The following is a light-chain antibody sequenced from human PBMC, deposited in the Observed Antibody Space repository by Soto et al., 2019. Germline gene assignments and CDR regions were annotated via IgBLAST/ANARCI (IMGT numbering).Light chain of an antibody. CDR3: SSYTSSSTLEV. V-gene: IGLV2-14*01. CDR2: DVS. CDR1: SSDVGIYNY. Sequence: QSVLTQPASVSGSPGQSITISCTGASSDVGIYNYVSWYQQQLGKAPKLIIYDVSNRPSGVSNRFSGSKSGNTASLTISGLQAEDEADYYCSSYTSSSTLEVFGGGTKVTVL. J-gene: IGLJ2*01.